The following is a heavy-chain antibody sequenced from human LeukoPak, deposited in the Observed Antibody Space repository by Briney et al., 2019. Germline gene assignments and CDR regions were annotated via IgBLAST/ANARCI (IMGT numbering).Heavy chain of an antibody. D-gene: IGHD3-10*01. CDR3: ARGRIMGLLWFGELFGDY. CDR2: INNSGST. CDR1: GGSFSGDY. J-gene: IGHJ4*02. Sequence: SETLSLTCAVYGGSFSGDYWRWIRQPPGKGLGWIGEINNSGSTNYNPSLKSRVTISVDTSKNQFSLKLSSVTAADTAVYYCARGRIMGLLWFGELFGDYWGQGTLVTVSS. V-gene: IGHV4-34*01.